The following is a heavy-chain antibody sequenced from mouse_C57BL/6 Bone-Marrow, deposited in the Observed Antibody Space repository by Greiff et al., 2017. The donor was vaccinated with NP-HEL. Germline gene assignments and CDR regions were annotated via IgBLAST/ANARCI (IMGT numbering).Heavy chain of an antibody. D-gene: IGHD2-5*01. V-gene: IGHV1-69*01. J-gene: IGHJ4*01. CDR2: IDPSDSYT. Sequence: QVQLQQSGAELVMPGASVKLSCKASGYTFTSYWMHWVKQRPGQGLEWIGEIDPSDSYTNYNQKFKGKSTLTVDKSSSTAYMQLSSLTSEDSAVYYCARPYYSNYLYAMDYWGQGTSVTVSS. CDR1: GYTFTSYW. CDR3: ARPYYSNYLYAMDY.